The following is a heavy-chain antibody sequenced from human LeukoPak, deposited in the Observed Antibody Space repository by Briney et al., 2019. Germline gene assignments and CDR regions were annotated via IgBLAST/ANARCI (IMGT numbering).Heavy chain of an antibody. Sequence: GGSLRLSCAASGFTFSSYEMNWVRQAPGKGLEWVSYISSSGSTIYYADSVKGRFTISRDNAKNSLCLQMNSLRAEDTAVYYCARGPYASGSYGRRGWVHYMDVWGKGTTVTISS. CDR2: ISSSGSTI. D-gene: IGHD3-10*01. J-gene: IGHJ6*03. V-gene: IGHV3-48*03. CDR3: ARGPYASGSYGRRGWVHYMDV. CDR1: GFTFSSYE.